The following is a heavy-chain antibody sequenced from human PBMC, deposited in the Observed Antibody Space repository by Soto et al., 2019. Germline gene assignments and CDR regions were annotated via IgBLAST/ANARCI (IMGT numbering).Heavy chain of an antibody. V-gene: IGHV1-18*01. CDR1: GYTFTSYG. Sequence: QVQLVQSGAEVKKPGASVKVSCKASGYTFTSYGITWVRQAPGQGLEWMGWITAYNDTNYAQRLQGRVTMTTDTSTSTTYRELRSLRSDDTAVYYCARGTYCTGGACYAGSVGYWGQGTLVTVSS. D-gene: IGHD2-8*02. CDR2: ITAYNDT. CDR3: ARGTYCTGGACYAGSVGY. J-gene: IGHJ4*02.